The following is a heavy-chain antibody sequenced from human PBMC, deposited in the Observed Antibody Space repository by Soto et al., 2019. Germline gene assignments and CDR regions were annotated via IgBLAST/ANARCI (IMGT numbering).Heavy chain of an antibody. V-gene: IGHV1-18*01. Sequence: ASGTASSRASVHHFTSYGISWVRQAPGQGLEWMGWISAYNGNTNYAQKLQGRVTMTTDTSTSTAYMELRSLRSDDTAVYYCERVPNSYDSSGYIDYWGQGTLVTVS. CDR3: ERVPNSYDSSGYIDY. CDR1: VHHFTSYG. J-gene: IGHJ4*02. CDR2: ISAYNGNT. D-gene: IGHD3-22*01.